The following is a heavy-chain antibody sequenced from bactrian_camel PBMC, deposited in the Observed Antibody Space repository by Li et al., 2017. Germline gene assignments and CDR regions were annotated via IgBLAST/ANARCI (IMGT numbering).Heavy chain of an antibody. CDR3: AADVGSMSGNCQPNY. D-gene: IGHD6*01. J-gene: IGHJ4*01. V-gene: IGHV3S55*01. Sequence: QVQLVESGGGSAQAGGSLRLSCVVPRVIYNYYCLGWLRQAPGKEREGVALIDGDSTTNYAPSVKGRFTISKDNANNTLYLQMTSLKPEDTAMYYCAADVGSMSGNCQPNYWGQGTQVTVS. CDR1: RVIYNYYC. CDR2: IDGDSTT.